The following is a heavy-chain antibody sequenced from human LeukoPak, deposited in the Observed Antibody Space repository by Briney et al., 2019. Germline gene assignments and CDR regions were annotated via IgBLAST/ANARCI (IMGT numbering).Heavy chain of an antibody. CDR2: IYYSGST. Sequence: PSETLSLTCTVSGGAISNYYWSWIRQPPGKGLEWIGYIYYSGSTNYNPSLKSRVTISVDTSKNQFSLKLGSVTAADTAVYYCARLGSYDYWGQGTLVTVSS. V-gene: IGHV4-59*08. CDR3: ARLGSYDY. CDR1: GGAISNYY. J-gene: IGHJ4*02. D-gene: IGHD1-26*01.